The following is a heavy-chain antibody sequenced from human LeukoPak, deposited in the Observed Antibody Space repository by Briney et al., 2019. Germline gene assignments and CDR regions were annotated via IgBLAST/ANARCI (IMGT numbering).Heavy chain of an antibody. CDR1: GFTFSSYG. V-gene: IGHV3-7*01. D-gene: IGHD2-15*01. CDR3: ARDGLVVTGSFDY. J-gene: IGHJ4*02. CDR2: IKQDGSEK. Sequence: PGGSLRLSCATSGFTFSSYGMHWVRQAPGKGLEWVANIKQDGSEKYYVDSVKGRFTISRDNAKNSLYLQMNSLRAEDTAVYYCARDGLVVTGSFDYWGQGTLVTVSS.